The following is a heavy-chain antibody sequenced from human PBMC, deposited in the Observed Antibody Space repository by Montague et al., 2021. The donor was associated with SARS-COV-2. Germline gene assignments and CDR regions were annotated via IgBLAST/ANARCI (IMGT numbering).Heavy chain of an antibody. CDR3: AREVAGCHGDCNDY. J-gene: IGHJ4*02. Sequence: SLRLSGAASGFALSRYEMNLVRQAPGKGLEWIAYISSSFGSLQYSYFIXGRFTISRDNARNSLYLQMNSLRAEDTAVYYCAREVAGCHGDCNDYWGQGTLVTVSS. CDR2: ISSSFGSL. V-gene: IGHV3-48*03. CDR1: GFALSRYE. D-gene: IGHD2-21*02.